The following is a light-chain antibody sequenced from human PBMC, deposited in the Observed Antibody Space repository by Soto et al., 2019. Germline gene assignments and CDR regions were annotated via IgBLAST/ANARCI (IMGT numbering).Light chain of an antibody. V-gene: IGKV3-11*01. Sequence: EIVLTQSPATLSLSPGERATLSCRASQSVSSLLAWYQQKSGQPPRLLISDASNRATGVPARFSGSGSGTDFTIIISSLEPEDFAVYYCQQRSNWPLSFGGGTKVEI. CDR3: QQRSNWPLS. CDR1: QSVSSL. J-gene: IGKJ4*01. CDR2: DAS.